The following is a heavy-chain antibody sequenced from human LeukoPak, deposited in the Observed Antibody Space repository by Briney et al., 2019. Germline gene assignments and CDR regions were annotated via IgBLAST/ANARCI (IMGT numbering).Heavy chain of an antibody. CDR1: GGTFSSYA. Sequence: SVKGSCKASGGTFSSYAISWVRQAPGQGLEWMGRIIPIFGTANYAQKFQGRVTITTDESTSTAYMELSSLRSEDTAVYYCARGYTAMAHAFDIWGQGTMVTVSS. V-gene: IGHV1-69*05. CDR2: IIPIFGTA. J-gene: IGHJ3*02. D-gene: IGHD5-18*01. CDR3: ARGYTAMAHAFDI.